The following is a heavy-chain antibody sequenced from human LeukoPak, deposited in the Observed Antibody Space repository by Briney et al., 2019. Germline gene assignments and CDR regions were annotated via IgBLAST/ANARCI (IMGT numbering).Heavy chain of an antibody. CDR1: GYTLTELS. V-gene: IGHV1-24*01. CDR3: AGRHYYGSGIDY. J-gene: IGHJ4*02. D-gene: IGHD3-10*01. CDR2: FDPEAGDT. Sequence: ASVKVSCKVSGYTLTELSIHWVRQAPGKGLEWMGGFDPEAGDTIFAQTFQGRVTMTKDTSTDTAYMELSSLRAEDTAVYYCAGRHYYGSGIDYWGQGTLVTVSS.